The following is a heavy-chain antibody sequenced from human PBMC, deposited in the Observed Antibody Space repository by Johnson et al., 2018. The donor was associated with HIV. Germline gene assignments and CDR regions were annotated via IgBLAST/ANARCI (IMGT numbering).Heavy chain of an antibody. CDR3: ARAPPYGDYGDTFDI. CDR2: IYSAGTT. CDR1: GFTVSSDY. J-gene: IGHJ3*02. D-gene: IGHD4-17*01. V-gene: IGHV3-66*01. Sequence: VQLVESGGGVVQPGGSLRLSCAASGFTVSSDYMNWVRQAPGKGLEWVSVIYSAGTTSYADSVKGRFTIFRDNSKNTLYLQMTSLRAKDTAVYYCARAPPYGDYGDTFDIWGQGTMVSVSS.